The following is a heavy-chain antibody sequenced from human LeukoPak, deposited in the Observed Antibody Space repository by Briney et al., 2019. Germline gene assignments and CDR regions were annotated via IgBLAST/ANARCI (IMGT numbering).Heavy chain of an antibody. CDR2: IYDGGST. J-gene: IGHJ4*02. V-gene: IGHV4-31*03. Sequence: SETLSLTCTVSGGTFSSGGYYWSWMRQRPGQGLEWFGYIYDGGSTYYNPSLKIRITISADTSKNPFSLKLSSMTAADTAVYYCARGRRYCSSTSCYTPFDYWGQGTLVTVSS. D-gene: IGHD2-2*02. CDR1: GGTFSSGGYY. CDR3: ARGRRYCSSTSCYTPFDY.